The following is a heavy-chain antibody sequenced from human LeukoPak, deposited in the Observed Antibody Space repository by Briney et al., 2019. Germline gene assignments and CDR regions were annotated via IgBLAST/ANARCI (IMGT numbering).Heavy chain of an antibody. CDR1: GFTFSSYS. J-gene: IGHJ5*02. V-gene: IGHV3-21*01. CDR3: ARGSEVVAAANNWFDP. Sequence: GGSLRLSCAASGFTFSSYSMNWVRQAPGMGPEWVSSISTSSIYIYYADSVKGRFTISRDNAKNSLYLQMNSLRAEDTAVYYCARGSEVVAAANNWFDPWGQGTLVTVSS. D-gene: IGHD2-2*01. CDR2: ISTSSIYI.